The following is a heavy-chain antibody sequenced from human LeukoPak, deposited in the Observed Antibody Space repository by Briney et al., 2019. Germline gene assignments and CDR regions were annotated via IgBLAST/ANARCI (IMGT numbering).Heavy chain of an antibody. CDR3: ARGGSSSFAFDY. V-gene: IGHV3-15*07. J-gene: IGHJ4*02. CDR2: IKSKTDGGTT. D-gene: IGHD6-13*01. CDR1: GFTFSNAW. Sequence: GGSLRLSCAASGFTFSNAWMNWVRQAPGKGLEWVGRIKSKTDGGTTDYAAPVKGRFTISRDDSKNTLYLQMNSLRAEDTAVYYCARGGSSSFAFDYWGQGTLVTVSS.